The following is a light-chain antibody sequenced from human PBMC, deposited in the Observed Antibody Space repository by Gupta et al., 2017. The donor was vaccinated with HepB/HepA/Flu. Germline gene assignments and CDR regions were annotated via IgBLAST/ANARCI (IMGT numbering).Light chain of an antibody. CDR2: AAS. J-gene: IGKJ2*01. Sequence: DIQMTPSPVTLSSSVGDRVTFTCRASQSIRNYLTWYQQKPGKAPKLLIYAASTLTSGIPSRFSGSGSGTDCTLTISSLQPEDFASYYCQQSYSAPRVTFGQGTKVEIK. CDR1: QSIRNY. V-gene: IGKV1-39*01. CDR3: QQSYSAPRVT.